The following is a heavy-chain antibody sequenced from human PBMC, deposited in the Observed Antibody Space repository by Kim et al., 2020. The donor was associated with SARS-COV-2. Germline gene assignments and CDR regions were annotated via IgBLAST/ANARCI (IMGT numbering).Heavy chain of an antibody. Sequence: GGSLRLSCAASGFIFSSYGMHWVRQSPGKGLEWVAVIWYDGSNQYYIDSVKGRFTISRDNSKNTLYLQMNSLRAEDTAVYYCAKDKAGGYSSEDVWGQGTTVTVSS. CDR1: GFIFSSYG. CDR3: AKDKAGGYSSEDV. V-gene: IGHV3-33*06. J-gene: IGHJ6*02. CDR2: IWYDGSNQ. D-gene: IGHD5-18*01.